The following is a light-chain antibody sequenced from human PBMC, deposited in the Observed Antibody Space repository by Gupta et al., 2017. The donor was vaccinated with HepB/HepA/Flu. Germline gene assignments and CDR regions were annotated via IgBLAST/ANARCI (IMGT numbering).Light chain of an antibody. J-gene: IGLJ2*01. V-gene: IGLV2-23*02. Sequence: QSALTQPASVSGSPGQSITISCTGTRSDVGNYNAVSWYQQHPGKAPKLMIFEVNKRPSGLSNRFSGSKSGNTASLTISGLQAEDEADYYCCSYAGSSTLVFGGGTKVTV. CDR1: RSDVGNYNA. CDR2: EVN. CDR3: CSYAGSSTLV.